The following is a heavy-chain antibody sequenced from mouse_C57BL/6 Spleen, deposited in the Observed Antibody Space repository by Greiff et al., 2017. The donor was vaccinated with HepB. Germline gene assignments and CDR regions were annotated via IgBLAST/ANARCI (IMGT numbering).Heavy chain of an antibody. CDR1: GYTFTSYW. D-gene: IGHD1-1*01. CDR3: ARGTVVERYFDV. V-gene: IGHV1-50*01. Sequence: VQLQQSGAELVKPGASVKLSCKASGYTFTSYWMQWVKQRPGQGLEWIGEIDPSDSYTNYNQKFKGKATLTVDTSSSTAYMQLSSLTSEDSAVYYCARGTVVERYFDVWGTGTTVTVSS. J-gene: IGHJ1*03. CDR2: IDPSDSYT.